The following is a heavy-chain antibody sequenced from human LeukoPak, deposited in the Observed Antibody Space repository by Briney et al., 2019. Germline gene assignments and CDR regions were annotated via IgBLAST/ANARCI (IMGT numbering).Heavy chain of an antibody. Sequence: PSETLSHTCSVSGGSISTTTNSWGWAWIRQRPTKGLEWIGSIYYGGSPNYNPSLKSRVTISVETSKNQFSLELTSVTATDTAVYYCAKMAYSGHDKGLGYNWFDPWGQGTLVTVSS. J-gene: IGHJ5*02. V-gene: IGHV4-39*07. CDR3: AKMAYSGHDKGLGYNWFDP. CDR1: GGSISTTTNS. D-gene: IGHD1-26*01. CDR2: IYYGGSP.